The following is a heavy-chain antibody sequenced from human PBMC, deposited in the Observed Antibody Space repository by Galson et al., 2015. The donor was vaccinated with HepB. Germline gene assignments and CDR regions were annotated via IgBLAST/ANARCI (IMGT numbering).Heavy chain of an antibody. D-gene: IGHD3-22*01. J-gene: IGHJ3*02. CDR2: INTNTGNP. Sequence: GYTFTTYPMNWVRQAPGQGLEWMGWINTNTGNPTYAQGFTGRFVFSLDSSVSTSYLQISSLKAEDTAVYYCARGNDSPPDRAFDIWGQGTMVTVSS. CDR1: GYTFTTYP. V-gene: IGHV7-4-1*02. CDR3: ARGNDSPPDRAFDI.